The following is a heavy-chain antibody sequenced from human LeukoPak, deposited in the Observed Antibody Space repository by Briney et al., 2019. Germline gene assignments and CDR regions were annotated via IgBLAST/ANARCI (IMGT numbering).Heavy chain of an antibody. Sequence: SETLSLTCTVSGGSISSYYWSWIRQPAGEALEWIGRIYSSGSTYYNPSLKSRVTISVDTSKNQFSLKLSSVTAADTAVYYCANQEYYYDSSGTPPDYWGQGTLVTVSS. CDR2: IYSSGST. CDR3: ANQEYYYDSSGTPPDY. V-gene: IGHV4-59*05. CDR1: GGSISSYY. D-gene: IGHD3-22*01. J-gene: IGHJ4*02.